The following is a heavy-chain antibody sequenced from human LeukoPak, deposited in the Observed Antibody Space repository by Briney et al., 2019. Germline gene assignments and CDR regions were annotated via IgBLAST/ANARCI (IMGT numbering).Heavy chain of an antibody. D-gene: IGHD2-21*02. CDR2: ISGSGGST. V-gene: IGHV3-23*01. CDR3: AKVPDPLCGGDCSPNWFDP. J-gene: IGHJ5*02. CDR1: GFTFSSYG. Sequence: QAGGSLRLSCAASGFTFSSYGMSWVRQAPGKGLEWVSAISGSGGSTYYADSVKGRFTISRDNSKNTLYLQMNSLRAEDTAVYYCAKVPDPLCGGDCSPNWFDPWGQGTLVTVSS.